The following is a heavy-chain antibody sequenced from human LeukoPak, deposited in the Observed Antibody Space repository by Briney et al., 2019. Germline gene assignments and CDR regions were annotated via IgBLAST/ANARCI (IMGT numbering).Heavy chain of an antibody. CDR3: AKGSDLLLHPVPDY. CDR1: GFTFSTYV. Sequence: PGGSLRLSCAASGFTFSTYVMTWVRQAPGKGLEWVAAISGSGRSTFYADSVKGRFTISRDNSKNTLSLQMNSLRGEDTAVYYCAKGSDLLLHPVPDYWGQGTLVTVSS. D-gene: IGHD3-16*01. J-gene: IGHJ4*02. CDR2: ISGSGRST. V-gene: IGHV3-23*01.